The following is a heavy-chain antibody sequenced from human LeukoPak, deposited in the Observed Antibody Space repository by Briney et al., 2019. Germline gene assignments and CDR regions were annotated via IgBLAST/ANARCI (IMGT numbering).Heavy chain of an antibody. V-gene: IGHV1-2*02. D-gene: IGHD3-22*01. J-gene: IGHJ3*02. Sequence: ASVKVSCKASGYTFTGYYMHWVRHAPGQGLEWMGWINPNSGGTNYAQKFQGRVTMTRDTSISTAYMELSRLRSDDTAVYYCARERSNYYDSSSYCDAFDIWGQGTMVTVSS. CDR1: GYTFTGYY. CDR3: ARERSNYYDSSSYCDAFDI. CDR2: INPNSGGT.